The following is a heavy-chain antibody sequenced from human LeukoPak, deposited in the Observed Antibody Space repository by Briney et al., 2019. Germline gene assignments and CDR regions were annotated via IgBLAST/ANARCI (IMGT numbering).Heavy chain of an antibody. CDR1: GYTFTSYG. CDR3: ARDGPDYGDYVTFDY. Sequence: GASVKVSCKASGYTFTSYGITWVRQAPGQGLEWMGWISAYNGKTHYAQKLQGRLTMTTDTSTSTAYMELRSLRSDDTAVYYCARDGPDYGDYVTFDYWGQGTLVTACS. D-gene: IGHD4-17*01. J-gene: IGHJ4*02. CDR2: ISAYNGKT. V-gene: IGHV1-18*01.